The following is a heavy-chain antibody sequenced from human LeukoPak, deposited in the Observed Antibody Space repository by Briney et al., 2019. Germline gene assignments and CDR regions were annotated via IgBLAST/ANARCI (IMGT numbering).Heavy chain of an antibody. Sequence: EASVKVSCKASGGTFSSYAISWVRQAPGQGLEWMGGIIPIFGTANYAQKFQGRVTITADESTSTAYMELSSLRSEDTAVYYCARGPTMVRGEYYYYGMDVRGQGTTVTVSS. V-gene: IGHV1-69*13. CDR2: IIPIFGTA. J-gene: IGHJ6*02. CDR3: ARGPTMVRGEYYYYGMDV. D-gene: IGHD3-10*01. CDR1: GGTFSSYA.